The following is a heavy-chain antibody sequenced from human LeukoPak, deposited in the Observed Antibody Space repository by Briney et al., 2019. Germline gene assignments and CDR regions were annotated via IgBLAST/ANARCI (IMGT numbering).Heavy chain of an antibody. CDR2: ISSSSSYI. CDR3: ARERSHSSSWYLDY. CDR1: EFNFKSYG. J-gene: IGHJ4*02. Sequence: GGSLRLSCAPSEFNFKSYGMTWVRQAPGKGLEWVSSISSSSSYIYYADSVKGRFTISRDNAKNSLYLQMNSLRAEDTAVYYCARERSHSSSWYLDYWGQGTVVTVSS. D-gene: IGHD6-13*01. V-gene: IGHV3-21*01.